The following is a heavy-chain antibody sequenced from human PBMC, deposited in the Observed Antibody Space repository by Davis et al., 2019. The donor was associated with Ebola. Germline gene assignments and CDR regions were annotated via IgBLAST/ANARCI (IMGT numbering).Heavy chain of an antibody. J-gene: IGHJ6*02. Sequence: GESLKISCAASGFTFSSYGMHWVRQAPGKGLEWVAVISYDGSNKYYADSVKGRFTISRDNSKNTLYLQMNSLRAEDTAVYYCARHKGRVRYYGMDVWGQGTTVTVSS. CDR1: GFTFSSYG. CDR3: ARHKGRVRYYGMDV. CDR2: ISYDGSNK. V-gene: IGHV3-30*03.